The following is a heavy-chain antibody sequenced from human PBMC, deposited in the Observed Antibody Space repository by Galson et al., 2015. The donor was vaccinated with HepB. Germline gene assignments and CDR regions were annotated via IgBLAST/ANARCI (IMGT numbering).Heavy chain of an antibody. CDR1: GSTFTTYG. Sequence: SVKVSCKASGSTFTTYGIAWVRQAPGHGLEWLGWISAYNGDTKYVESLQGRVTITADESMSSVYLDLRSLRPDDTAVYYCVRDMQYWGQRLFYNGMDVWGQGTTVIVSS. CDR2: ISAYNGDT. V-gene: IGHV1-18*01. D-gene: IGHD3-16*01. J-gene: IGHJ6*02. CDR3: VRDMQYWGQRLFYNGMDV.